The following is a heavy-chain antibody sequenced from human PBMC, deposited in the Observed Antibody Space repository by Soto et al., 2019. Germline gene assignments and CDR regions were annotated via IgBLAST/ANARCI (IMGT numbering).Heavy chain of an antibody. CDR1: GGTLDSQG. D-gene: IGHD1-26*01. V-gene: IGHV1-69*06. Sequence: QVQLVQSGAEVQKPGSSVKVSCKASGGTLDSQGISWFRQAPGQGLEWMGRITPVSETANYAQRFQGRVTTTADNATTTAAMDLSSLKSVDTAAYYCARGRLTATKSGARWAFEIWGQGTMIIVSS. CDR3: ARGRLTATKSGARWAFEI. CDR2: ITPVSETA. J-gene: IGHJ3*02.